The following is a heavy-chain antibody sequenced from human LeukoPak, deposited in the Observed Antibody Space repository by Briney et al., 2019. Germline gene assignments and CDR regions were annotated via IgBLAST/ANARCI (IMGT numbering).Heavy chain of an antibody. CDR2: IKEDDSEI. J-gene: IGHJ4*02. CDR1: GFLFSKYW. D-gene: IGHD5-24*01. CDR3: ARLRSLDK. V-gene: IGHV3-7*01. Sequence: GGSLRLSCAASGFLFSKYWMTWVRRAPGKGLEWVANIKEDDSEIYYVESVKGRFTISRDNAKKSLYLEMSSLRVEDTAVYFCARLRSLDKWGQGTLVTVS.